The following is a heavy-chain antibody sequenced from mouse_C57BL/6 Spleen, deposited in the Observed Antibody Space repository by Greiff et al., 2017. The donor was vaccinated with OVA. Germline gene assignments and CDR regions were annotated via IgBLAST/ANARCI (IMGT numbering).Heavy chain of an antibody. V-gene: IGHV5-17*01. CDR2: ISSGSSTI. CDR1: GFTFSDYG. Sequence: EVKVVESGGGLVKPGGSLKLSCAASGFTFSDYGMHWVCQAPEKGLEWVAYISSGSSTIYYADTVKGRFTISRDNAKNTLFLQMTSLRSEDTAMYYCARGGRDYFDYWGQGTTLTVSS. J-gene: IGHJ2*01. CDR3: ARGGRDYFDY.